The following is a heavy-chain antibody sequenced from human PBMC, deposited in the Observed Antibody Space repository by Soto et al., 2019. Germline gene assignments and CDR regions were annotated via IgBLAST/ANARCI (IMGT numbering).Heavy chain of an antibody. D-gene: IGHD6-19*01. CDR1: GFTFSTYA. CDR3: GRVKAKILSSGWYGGDDI. J-gene: IGHJ3*02. CDR2: IRGSGGNT. Sequence: EVQLLESGGGLVQPGGSLRLSCAASGFTFSTYAMSWVRQAPGKGLEWVATIRGSGGNTHYADSVKGRFTTSRDNSENTVYLQMNSLRAEDTAVYYCGRVKAKILSSGWYGGDDIWGHGTMVTVSS. V-gene: IGHV3-23*01.